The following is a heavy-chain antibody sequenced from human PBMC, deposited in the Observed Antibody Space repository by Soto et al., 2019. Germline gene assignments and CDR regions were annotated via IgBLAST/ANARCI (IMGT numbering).Heavy chain of an antibody. J-gene: IGHJ6*02. Sequence: GGSMRLSCVVSGFTLSHYGMNWVRQAPGKGLEWISYIGSTGTTTYYADSVKGRFTISRDYAKNSLYLQMNSLRDVDTAVYYCARVRVMSEIYGMDAWGHGTTVTVSS. CDR2: IGSTGTTT. CDR1: GFTLSHYG. D-gene: IGHD2-21*01. CDR3: ARVRVMSEIYGMDA. V-gene: IGHV3-48*02.